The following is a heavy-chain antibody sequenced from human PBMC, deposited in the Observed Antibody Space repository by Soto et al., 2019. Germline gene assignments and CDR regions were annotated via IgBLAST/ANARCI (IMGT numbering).Heavy chain of an antibody. CDR2: IYSSGTT. V-gene: IGHV3-53*01. CDR1: GFTVNNNY. Sequence: QPGGSLRLSCAASGFTVNNNYMTWVRQAPGKGLVWVSLIYSSGTTYYTDSVKGRFTISRDISNNTLYLQMNSLRAEDTAVYYCASLSSDYYYFYGMDVWGQGTTVTVSS. J-gene: IGHJ6*02. CDR3: ASLSSDYYYFYGMDV.